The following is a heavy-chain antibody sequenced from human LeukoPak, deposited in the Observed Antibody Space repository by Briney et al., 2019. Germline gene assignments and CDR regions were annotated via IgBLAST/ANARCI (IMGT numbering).Heavy chain of an antibody. D-gene: IGHD6-19*01. CDR2: INHSGST. V-gene: IGHV4-34*01. CDR3: ARKARAVAGLYYFDY. CDR1: GGSFSGYY. J-gene: IGHJ4*02. Sequence: PSETLSLTCAVYGGSFSGYYWSWIRQPPGKGLEWIGEINHSGSTNYNPSLKSRVTISVDTSKNQFSLKLSSVTAADTAVYYCARKARAVAGLYYFDYWGQGTLVTVSS.